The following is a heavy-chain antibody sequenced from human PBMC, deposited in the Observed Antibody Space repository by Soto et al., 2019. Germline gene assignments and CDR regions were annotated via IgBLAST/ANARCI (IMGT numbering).Heavy chain of an antibody. CDR3: ARGEGAFDI. Sequence: PGGSLRLSCAASGFTFSSYGMHWVRQAPGKGLEWVAVIWYDERKKYYADYVKGRFTISRDNSKNTLYLQMNSLRAEDTAVYYCARGEGAFDIWGQGTMVTVSS. CDR2: IWYDERKK. V-gene: IGHV3-33*01. CDR1: GFTFSSYG. J-gene: IGHJ3*02. D-gene: IGHD1-26*01.